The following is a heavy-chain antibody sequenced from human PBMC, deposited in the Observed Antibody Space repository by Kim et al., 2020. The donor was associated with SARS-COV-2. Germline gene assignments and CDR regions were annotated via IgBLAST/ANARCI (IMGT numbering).Heavy chain of an antibody. V-gene: IGHV3-23*01. J-gene: IGHJ4*02. CDR1: GFTFNYFA. CDR3: AKDARRTSGWYYFDY. CDR2: ISDSGGST. Sequence: GGSLRLSCAASGFTFNYFAMGWVRQAPGRGLEWVSAISDSGGSTYYADSVKGRFTISRDNSKNTLYLQMNSLRAEDTAVYYCAKDARRTSGWYYFDYWGQGALVTASS. D-gene: IGHD6-19*01.